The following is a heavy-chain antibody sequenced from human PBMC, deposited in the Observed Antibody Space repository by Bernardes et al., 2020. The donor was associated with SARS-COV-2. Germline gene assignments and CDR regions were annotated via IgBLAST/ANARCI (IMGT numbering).Heavy chain of an antibody. V-gene: IGHV4-31*03. CDR2: IYYSGST. D-gene: IGHD3-3*01. Sequence: LSLTCTVPGGSISSGGYYWSWIRQHPGKGLEWIGYIYYSGSTYYNPSLKRRVTISVDTSTNQFTLKLSSVTAADTAVYYCVRAPKPRITIFGVVGWFDPWGQGTLVTVSS. CDR3: VRAPKPRITIFGVVGWFDP. J-gene: IGHJ5*02. CDR1: GGSISSGGYY.